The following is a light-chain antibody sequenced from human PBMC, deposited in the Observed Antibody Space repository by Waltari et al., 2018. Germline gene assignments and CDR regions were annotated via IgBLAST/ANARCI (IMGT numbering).Light chain of an antibody. Sequence: YELTQPPSVSVSSGQTATISCSGDKLGDKNVYWYHQKPGQSPVLVIYRDFKRPSGIPEGFSGSNSGSTATLTVGGTRPMDEAEYFCQTWDRRTVVFGGGTRLTVL. J-gene: IGLJ2*01. CDR1: KLGDKN. CDR2: RDF. CDR3: QTWDRRTVV. V-gene: IGLV3-1*01.